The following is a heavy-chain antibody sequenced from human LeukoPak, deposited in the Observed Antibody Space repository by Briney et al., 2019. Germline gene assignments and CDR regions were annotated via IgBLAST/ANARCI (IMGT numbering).Heavy chain of an antibody. CDR3: ARDPYAPPSSDLQRFDS. CDR2: ITTSTGNP. CDR1: GYTFPSYF. D-gene: IGHD6-19*01. J-gene: IGHJ5*01. Sequence: ASVKVSCKASGYTFPSYFMHWVRQAPGQGLEWMGWITTSTGNPTYAQGFTGRFVFSSDTSVSTAYLQISSLRAEDTAVYYCARDPYAPPSSDLQRFDSWGQGTLVTVSS. V-gene: IGHV7-4-1*02.